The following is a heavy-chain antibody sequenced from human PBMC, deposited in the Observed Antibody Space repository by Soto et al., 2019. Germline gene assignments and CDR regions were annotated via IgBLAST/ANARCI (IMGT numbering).Heavy chain of an antibody. Sequence: QVQLVQSGAEVKKPGSSVKVSCKASGGTFSSYTISWVRQAPGQGLEWMGRTIPILGIANYAQKFQGRVTITAAKHTRTDYMAQSSLRSEDPAVYYCARSGSSTPSYYYGMDVWGQGTTVTVSS. J-gene: IGHJ6*02. D-gene: IGHD3-10*01. V-gene: IGHV1-69*02. CDR2: TIPILGIA. CDR3: ARSGSSTPSYYYGMDV. CDR1: GGTFSSYT.